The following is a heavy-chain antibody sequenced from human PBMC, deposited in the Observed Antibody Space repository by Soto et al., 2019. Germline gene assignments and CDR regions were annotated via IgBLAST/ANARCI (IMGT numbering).Heavy chain of an antibody. J-gene: IGHJ4*02. CDR1: GYTFTTYV. D-gene: IGHD3-16*02. CDR2: IDAGNGNT. V-gene: IGHV1-3*01. Sequence: VASVKVSCKASGYTFTTYVMHWVRQAPGQRLEWMGWIDAGNGNTRYSQNFQGRVTITRDTSASTAYMEVSSLRSEDTAVYYCARDSLGNVDFWGQGTLVTVSS. CDR3: ARDSLGNVDF.